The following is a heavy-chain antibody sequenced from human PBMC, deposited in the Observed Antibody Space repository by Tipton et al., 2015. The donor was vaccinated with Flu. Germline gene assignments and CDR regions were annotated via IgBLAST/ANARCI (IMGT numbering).Heavy chain of an antibody. Sequence: TLSLTCTVSGGSISSSSYYWGWIRQPPGKGLEWIGGIYYSGSTYYNPSLKSRVTISVDTSKNQFSLKLSSVTAADAALYYCARRGGLVSSGYYPSKGFDYWGPGTLVTVSS. V-gene: IGHV4-39*07. CDR3: ARRGGLVSSGYYPSKGFDY. CDR2: IYYSGST. D-gene: IGHD3-22*01. CDR1: GGSISSSSYY. J-gene: IGHJ4*02.